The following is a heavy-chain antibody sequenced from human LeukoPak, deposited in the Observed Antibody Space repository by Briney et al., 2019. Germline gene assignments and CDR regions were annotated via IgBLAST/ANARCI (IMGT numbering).Heavy chain of an antibody. CDR2: ISSSSSYK. CDR3: ARDYYDSSGYYYAD. CDR1: GFTFSAYY. V-gene: IGHV3-11*06. Sequence: PGGSLRLSCAASGFTFSAYYMSWIRQAPGGGLEWVSLISSSSSYKNYADPVKGRFTISRDNAKNSLYLQMNSLRAEDTAVYYCARDYYDSSGYYYADWGQGTLVTVSS. D-gene: IGHD3-22*01. J-gene: IGHJ4*02.